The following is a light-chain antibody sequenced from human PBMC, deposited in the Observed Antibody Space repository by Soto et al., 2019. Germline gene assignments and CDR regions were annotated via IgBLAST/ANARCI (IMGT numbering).Light chain of an antibody. V-gene: IGLV1-47*01. CDR1: SSNIGSNY. Sequence: QSVLTQPPSASGTPGQRVTNSCSGSSSNIGSNYVYWYKQLPGTAPKLLIYRNNQRPSGVPDRFSGSKSGTSASMAISGLRSEDEADYYCAAWDDSLSGAVFGGGTQLTVL. J-gene: IGLJ7*01. CDR2: RNN. CDR3: AAWDDSLSGAV.